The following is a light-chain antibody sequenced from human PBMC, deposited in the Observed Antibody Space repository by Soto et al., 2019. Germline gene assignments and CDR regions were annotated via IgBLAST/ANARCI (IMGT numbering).Light chain of an antibody. CDR1: RSISTF. V-gene: IGKV1-39*01. CDR2: DAS. J-gene: IGKJ4*01. CDR3: QQSDSIPT. Sequence: DIQMTQSPSSLSASVGDRVNITCRASRSISTFLNWYQHKPGTAPKLLIYDASRLQSGVPSRLSGSASGTDFTLTIGSLRPEDVATYYCQQSDSIPTFGGGTKVEI.